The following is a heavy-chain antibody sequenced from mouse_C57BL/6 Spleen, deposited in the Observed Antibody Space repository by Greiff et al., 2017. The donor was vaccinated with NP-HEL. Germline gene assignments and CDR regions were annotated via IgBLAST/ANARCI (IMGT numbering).Heavy chain of an antibody. J-gene: IGHJ3*01. V-gene: IGHV1-26*01. CDR3: AKGLTTDVAY. Sequence: EVQLQQSGPELVKPGASVKISCKASGYTFTDYYMNWVKQSHGKSLEWIGDINPNNGGTSYNQKFKGKATLTVDKSSSTAYMELRSLTSEDSAVYYCAKGLTTDVAYWGQGTLVTVSA. CDR2: INPNNGGT. CDR1: GYTFTDYY. D-gene: IGHD2-12*01.